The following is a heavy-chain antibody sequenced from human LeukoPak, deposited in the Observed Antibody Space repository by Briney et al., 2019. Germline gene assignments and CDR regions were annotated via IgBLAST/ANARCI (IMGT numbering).Heavy chain of an antibody. J-gene: IGHJ4*02. V-gene: IGHV4-34*01. CDR2: INHSGST. CDR3: ARTRGDGYFDY. D-gene: IGHD2-21*01. CDR1: GASFSDYY. Sequence: SETLSLTCAVYGASFSDYYWSWIRQPPGKGLKWIGEINHSGSTNYNPSLKSRVTISIDTSKNQFSLKLTSVTAADTAVYYCARTRGDGYFDYWGQGTLVTVSS.